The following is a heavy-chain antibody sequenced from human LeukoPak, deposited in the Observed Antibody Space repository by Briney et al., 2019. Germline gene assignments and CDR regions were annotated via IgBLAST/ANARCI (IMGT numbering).Heavy chain of an antibody. CDR1: GFTLSSFG. V-gene: IGHV3-33*01. CDR2: IWYDGSNK. Sequence: GGSLRLSCAASGFTLSSFGMRWVRQAPGKGLEWVAVIWYDGSNKYYADAVKGRFTISRDNSKNTLYLQMNSLRAEDTAVYYCARELPPVVTYYFDYWGQGTLVTVSS. J-gene: IGHJ4*02. CDR3: ARELPPVVTYYFDY. D-gene: IGHD3-22*01.